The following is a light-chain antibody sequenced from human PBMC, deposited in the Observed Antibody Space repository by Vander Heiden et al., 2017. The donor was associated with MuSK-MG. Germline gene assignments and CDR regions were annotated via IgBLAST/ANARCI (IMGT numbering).Light chain of an antibody. J-gene: IGLJ1*01. V-gene: IGLV2-14*03. CDR1: SSDVGAYDY. Sequence: QSALTQPASVSGSPGQSIAISCTGTSSDVGAYDYVSWHQQHPGKAPKLMIYDVINRPSGVSNRFSGSKSGNTASLTISGLQSEDEADYYCSSYTDINTVVFGTGTKVTVL. CDR2: DVI. CDR3: SSYTDINTVV.